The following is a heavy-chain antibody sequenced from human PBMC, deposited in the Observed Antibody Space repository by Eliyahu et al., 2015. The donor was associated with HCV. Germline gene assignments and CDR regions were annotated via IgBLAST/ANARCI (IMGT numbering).Heavy chain of an antibody. CDR1: GXXXSTYW. CDR2: VFPAXSYX. CDR3: ARLEYSSSLHLDY. J-gene: IGHJ4*02. Sequence: EVQLVQSGAEVTKPGESLXISXKTSGXXXSTYWIAWVXXMPGKGLEGMGIVFPAXSYXRYSPSFQGQVTISADKSVSTAYLQWSSLKASDTAMYYCARLEYSSSLHLDYWGQGTLVTVSS. V-gene: IGHV5-51*01. D-gene: IGHD3-22*01.